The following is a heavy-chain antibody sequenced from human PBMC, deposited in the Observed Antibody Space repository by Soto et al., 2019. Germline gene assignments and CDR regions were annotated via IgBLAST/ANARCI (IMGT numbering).Heavy chain of an antibody. Sequence: PGGSLRLSCVGSAFTFSDYAIHWVRQAPGKGLDWVAAISHDGSGTYYADSVKGRFTISRDNSKNTLYLQMNSLRVEDTAVYYCARDARIGTDWYFDLWGRGTLVTVSS. CDR3: ARDARIGTDWYFDL. CDR2: ISHDGSGT. V-gene: IGHV3-30-3*01. J-gene: IGHJ2*01. D-gene: IGHD1-26*01. CDR1: AFTFSDYA.